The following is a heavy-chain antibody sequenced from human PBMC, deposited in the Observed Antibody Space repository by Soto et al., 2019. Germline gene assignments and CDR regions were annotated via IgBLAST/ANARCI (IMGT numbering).Heavy chain of an antibody. CDR2: ISAYNGNT. Sequence: ASVKVSCKASGYTFTSYGISWVRQAPGQGLEWMGWISAYNGNTNYAQKLQGRVTMTTDTSTSTAYMELRSLRSDDTAVYYCASSLGSSTSFPPPTNFQHWGQGTLVTVSS. J-gene: IGHJ1*01. V-gene: IGHV1-18*01. CDR3: ASSLGSSTSFPPPTNFQH. D-gene: IGHD2-2*01. CDR1: GYTFTSYG.